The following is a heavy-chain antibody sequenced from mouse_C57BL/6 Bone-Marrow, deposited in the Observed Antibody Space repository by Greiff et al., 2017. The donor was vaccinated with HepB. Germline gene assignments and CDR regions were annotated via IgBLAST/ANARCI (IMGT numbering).Heavy chain of an antibody. J-gene: IGHJ4*01. V-gene: IGHV3-8*01. CDR3: ARSYGSSYGYAMDY. Sequence: VHVKQSGPGLAKPSQTLSLTCSVTGYSITSDYWNWIRKFPGNKLEYMGYISYSGSTYYNPSLKSRISITRDTSKNQYYLQLNSVTTEDTATYYCARSYGSSYGYAMDYWGQGTSVTVSS. CDR1: GYSITSDY. D-gene: IGHD1-1*01. CDR2: ISYSGST.